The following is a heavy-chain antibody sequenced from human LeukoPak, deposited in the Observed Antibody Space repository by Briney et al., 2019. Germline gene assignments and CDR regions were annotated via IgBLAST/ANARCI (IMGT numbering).Heavy chain of an antibody. Sequence: GGSLRLSCAASGFTFSSYSMNWVRQAPGKGLEWVSSISSSSSYIYYADTVKGRFTISRDNTKNSLYLQMNSLRAEDTAVYYCARDDGSVLGAFDIWGQGTMVTVSS. CDR2: ISSSSSYI. CDR1: GFTFSSYS. V-gene: IGHV3-21*01. CDR3: ARDDGSVLGAFDI. J-gene: IGHJ3*02. D-gene: IGHD5/OR15-5a*01.